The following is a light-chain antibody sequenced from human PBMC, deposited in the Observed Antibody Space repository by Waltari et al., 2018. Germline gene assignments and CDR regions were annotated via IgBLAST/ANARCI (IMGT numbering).Light chain of an antibody. J-gene: IGKJ4*01. CDR3: QQYSSFPLS. CDR1: QSISIW. CDR2: KAS. Sequence: DIQMTQSPPTLSASVGDRVTVTCRASQSISIWLAWYQQKPGKAPNLLIYKASTLDSGVPSRFSGSASGTEFTLTISSLQAEDFGTYYCQQYSSFPLSFGGGTKIVIK. V-gene: IGKV1-5*03.